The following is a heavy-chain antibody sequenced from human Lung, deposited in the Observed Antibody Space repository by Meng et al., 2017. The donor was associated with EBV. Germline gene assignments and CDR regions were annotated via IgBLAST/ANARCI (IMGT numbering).Heavy chain of an antibody. CDR1: GSSISSDY. CDR3: AREGAVSLYYWFDP. J-gene: IGHJ5*02. Sequence: QVQQQESCPGLVNPSATLPLTFTVSGSSISSDYWSWIRQPAGKGLEWIGRIYPSGSPNYNPSLKSRVTMSVDTSKNQFSLKLSSVTAADTAVYYCAREGAVSLYYWFDPWGQGTLVTVSS. D-gene: IGHD1-26*01. CDR2: IYPSGSP. V-gene: IGHV4-4*07.